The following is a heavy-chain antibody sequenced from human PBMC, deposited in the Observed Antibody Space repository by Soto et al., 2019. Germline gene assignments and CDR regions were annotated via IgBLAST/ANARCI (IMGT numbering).Heavy chain of an antibody. J-gene: IGHJ6*02. Sequence: QVQLVQSGAEVRKPGASVKVSCKASGYTFSNYGLSWVRQAPGQGLEWMGWISDYNGNTHYAQKFQGRLIMTTDTSTGTGYVELRSLTSDDTAVYFFAGEGYYSGSGTYSPPRYYGMDVWGQGTTVTVSS. CDR3: AGEGYYSGSGTYSPPRYYGMDV. CDR2: ISDYNGNT. V-gene: IGHV1-18*01. D-gene: IGHD3-10*01. CDR1: GYTFSNYG.